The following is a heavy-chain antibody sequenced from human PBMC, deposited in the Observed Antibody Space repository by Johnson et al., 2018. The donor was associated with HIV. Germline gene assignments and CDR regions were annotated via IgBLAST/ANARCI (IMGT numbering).Heavy chain of an antibody. CDR1: GFTFGSYA. J-gene: IGHJ3*02. Sequence: QVQLVESGGGVVQPGRYLRLSCAASGFTFGSYAMHWVRQAPDKGLEWVAVISYDGSNRYYRDSVKGRFTISRDNAKNSLYLQMNSLRAEDTALYYCARVRYYDIVTGPDAFDIWGQGTMVTVSS. V-gene: IGHV3-30-3*01. CDR3: ARVRYYDIVTGPDAFDI. CDR2: ISYDGSNR. D-gene: IGHD3-9*01.